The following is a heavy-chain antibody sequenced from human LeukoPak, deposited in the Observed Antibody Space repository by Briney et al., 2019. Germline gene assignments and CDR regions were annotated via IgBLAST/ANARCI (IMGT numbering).Heavy chain of an antibody. Sequence: GASVKVSCKASGYTLSALSMHWVRQAPGKGLEWMGGFDPEDGETIYAQKFQGRVTMTEDTSTDTAYMELSSLRSEDTAVYYCATDSPGYSYGNWGQGTLVTVSS. D-gene: IGHD5-18*01. V-gene: IGHV1-24*01. CDR1: GYTLSALS. J-gene: IGHJ4*02. CDR2: FDPEDGET. CDR3: ATDSPGYSYGN.